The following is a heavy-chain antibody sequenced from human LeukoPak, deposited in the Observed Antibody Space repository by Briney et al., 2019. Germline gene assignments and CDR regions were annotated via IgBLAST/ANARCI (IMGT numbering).Heavy chain of an antibody. J-gene: IGHJ3*02. Sequence: SVKVSCKASGGTFISYAISWVRQAPGQGREWMGGIIPIFGTANYAQKFRGTITITADKSTNIAYMELSSLRSDDTAVYYCAREGGSDAFDIWGQGTMVTVST. CDR3: AREGGSDAFDI. V-gene: IGHV1-69*06. CDR2: IIPIFGTA. D-gene: IGHD3-16*01. CDR1: GGTFISYA.